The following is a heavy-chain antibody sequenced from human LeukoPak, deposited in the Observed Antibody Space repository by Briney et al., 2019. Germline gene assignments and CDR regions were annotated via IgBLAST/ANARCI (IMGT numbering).Heavy chain of an antibody. J-gene: IGHJ4*02. CDR2: INSDGSST. Sequence: GGSLRLSCEASGFTFSSYWMSWVRQAPGKGLVWVSRINSDGSSTSYADSVKGRFTISRDNAKNTLYLQMNSLRAEDTAVYYCARGYGSSRGWYWGQGTLVTVSS. D-gene: IGHD6-6*01. CDR3: ARGYGSSRGWY. V-gene: IGHV3-74*01. CDR1: GFTFSSYW.